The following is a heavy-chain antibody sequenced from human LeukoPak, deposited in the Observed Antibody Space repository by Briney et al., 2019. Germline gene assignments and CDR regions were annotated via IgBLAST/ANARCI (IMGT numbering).Heavy chain of an antibody. CDR3: ARVGCGGDCSRGPFDY. V-gene: IGHV1-69*13. Sequence: GSSVTVSCKPSVGTFISYAISWVRQAPGQGLEWIGGIIPIFGTANYAQKFQGRVTITADESTSTAYMELSSLRSEDTAVYYCARVGCGGDCSRGPFDYWGQGTLVTVSS. CDR1: VGTFISYA. J-gene: IGHJ4*02. CDR2: IIPIFGTA. D-gene: IGHD2-21*02.